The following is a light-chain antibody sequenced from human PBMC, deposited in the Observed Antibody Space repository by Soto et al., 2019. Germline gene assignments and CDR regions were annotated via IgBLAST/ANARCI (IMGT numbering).Light chain of an antibody. CDR3: QQYNNWPRT. CDR2: GAS. J-gene: IGKJ1*01. Sequence: EIVMTQSAAALSVSHGEKATLSCRASQSVSSDLAWYHQKPGQAPRLLIYGASTRATGIPARFSGSGSGTEFTLTINSLQSEDFAVYYCQQYNNWPRTFGQGTKVDI. V-gene: IGKV3-15*01. CDR1: QSVSSD.